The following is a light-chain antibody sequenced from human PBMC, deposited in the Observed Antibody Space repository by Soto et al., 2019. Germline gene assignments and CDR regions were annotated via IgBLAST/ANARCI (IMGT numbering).Light chain of an antibody. CDR3: QHYDEWPLT. CDR1: QNVKTR. Sequence: EKVMTQSPATLSVSPGERATLSCRARQNVKTRLAWYQQKPGQAPRLLIFDAFTRATGIPARFSGSASGTYFTLTISSLQSEDSAVYYCQHYDEWPLTFGGGTKVEIK. CDR2: DAF. J-gene: IGKJ4*01. V-gene: IGKV3-15*01.